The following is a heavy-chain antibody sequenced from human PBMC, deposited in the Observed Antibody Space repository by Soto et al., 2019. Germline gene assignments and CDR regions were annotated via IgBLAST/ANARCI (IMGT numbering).Heavy chain of an antibody. CDR2: IYSSGST. V-gene: IGHV4-61*01. D-gene: IGHD2-2*02. CDR1: GCSFSSDTHY. J-gene: IGHJ6*02. Sequence: SETLSLTCTVSGCSFSSDTHYWSWIRQPPGKRLEWIGFIYSSGSTNYNPSLKSRVTMTVDTSKNQYSLKLRSVIVADTAVYHCARFVRSCSGTTCYTRADVWGQGTTVTVSS. CDR3: ARFVRSCSGTTCYTRADV.